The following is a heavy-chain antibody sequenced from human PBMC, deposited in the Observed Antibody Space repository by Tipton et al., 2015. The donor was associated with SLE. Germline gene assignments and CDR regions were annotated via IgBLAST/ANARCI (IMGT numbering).Heavy chain of an antibody. CDR2: IRYDGSNK. D-gene: IGHD5-18*01. CDR3: AKDPRGYPLYYDGMDV. J-gene: IGHJ6*02. V-gene: IGHV3-30*02. Sequence: SLRLSCAASGFTFSSYGMHWVRQAPGKGLEWVAFIRYDGSNKYYADSVKGRFTISRDNSKNTLYLQMNSLRAEDTAVYYCAKDPRGYPLYYDGMDVRGQGTTVTVSS. CDR1: GFTFSSYG.